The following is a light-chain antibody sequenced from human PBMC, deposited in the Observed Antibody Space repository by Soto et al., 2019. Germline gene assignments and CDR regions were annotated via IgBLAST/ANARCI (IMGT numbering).Light chain of an antibody. CDR2: GAS. CDR3: LQYDKWPPWT. CDR1: QSVGGS. J-gene: IGKJ1*01. Sequence: VFTQSPATLSVSPGDRVTLSCRASQSVGGSLAWYRQKPGQAPSLLVFGASTRATGIPARFSGSGCGTEFTLTISSLQSDDFAVYYCLQYDKWPPWTFGQGTKVDIK. V-gene: IGKV3-15*01.